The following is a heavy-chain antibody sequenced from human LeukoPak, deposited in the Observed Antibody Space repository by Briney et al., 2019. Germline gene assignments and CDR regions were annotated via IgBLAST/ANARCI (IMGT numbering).Heavy chain of an antibody. CDR3: ARLWWFGETEMEYFDY. Sequence: KASETLSLTCAVYGGSFSGYYWSWIRQPPGKGLEWIGEINHSGSTNYNPSLKSRVTISVDTSKNQFSLKLSSVTAADTAVYYCARLWWFGETEMEYFDYWGQGTLVTVYS. CDR2: INHSGST. CDR1: GGSFSGYY. J-gene: IGHJ4*02. V-gene: IGHV4-34*01. D-gene: IGHD3-10*01.